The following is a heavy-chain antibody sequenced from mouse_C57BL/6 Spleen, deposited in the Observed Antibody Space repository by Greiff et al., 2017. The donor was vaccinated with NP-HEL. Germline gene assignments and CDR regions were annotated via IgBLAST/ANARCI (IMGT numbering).Heavy chain of an antibody. CDR3: ARNEGTGYYAMDY. CDR2: IWSGGST. CDR1: GFSLTSYG. J-gene: IGHJ4*01. V-gene: IGHV2-2*01. Sequence: VQLQQSGPGLVQPSQSLSVTCTVSGFSLTSYGVHWVRQSPGKGLEWLGVIWSGGSTDYNAAFISRLSISKDNSKSQVFFKMNSLQADDTAIYYRARNEGTGYYAMDYWGQGTSVTVSS. D-gene: IGHD3-3*01.